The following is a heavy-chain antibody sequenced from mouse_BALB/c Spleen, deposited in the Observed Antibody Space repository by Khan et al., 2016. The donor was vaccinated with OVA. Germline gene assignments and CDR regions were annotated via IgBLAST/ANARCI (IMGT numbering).Heavy chain of an antibody. CDR2: ISSGSSTI. Sequence: EVELVESGGGLVQPGGSRKLSCAASGFTFSSFGMHWVRQAPEKGLEWVAYISSGSSTIYYADTVKGRFTISRDNPKNTLFLQMTSLRSEDTAMYDCARSDAMDYWGQGTSVTVSS. V-gene: IGHV5-17*02. J-gene: IGHJ4*01. CDR3: ARSDAMDY. CDR1: GFTFSSFG.